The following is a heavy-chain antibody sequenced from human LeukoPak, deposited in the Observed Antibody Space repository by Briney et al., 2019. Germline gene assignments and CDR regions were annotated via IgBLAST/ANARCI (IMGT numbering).Heavy chain of an antibody. J-gene: IGHJ4*02. CDR1: GGSISNYY. CDR2: IYYSGST. V-gene: IGHV4-59*01. CDR3: ARVRRYDSSGYRGRTFDY. D-gene: IGHD3-22*01. Sequence: KPSETLSLTCTVSGGSISNYYWNWIRQPPGEGLEWIGYIYYSGSTNYNPSLKSRVTISVDTSKNQFSLKLSSVTAADTAVYYCARVRRYDSSGYRGRTFDYWGQGTLVTVSS.